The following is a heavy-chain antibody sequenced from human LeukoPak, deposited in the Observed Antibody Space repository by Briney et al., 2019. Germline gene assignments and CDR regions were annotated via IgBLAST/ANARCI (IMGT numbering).Heavy chain of an antibody. J-gene: IGHJ4*02. CDR1: GVTFSSYD. CDR3: ARVYESYSLDY. V-gene: IGHV3-30*04. D-gene: IGHD1-26*01. Sequence: GGSLRLSCAASGVTFSSYDMHWVRQAPGKGLEWVAVISYDGNDKYYADSVKGRFTVSRNKSKNTLYLQMTSLRGEDTAVYYCARVYESYSLDYWGQGTLVTVSS. CDR2: ISYDGNDK.